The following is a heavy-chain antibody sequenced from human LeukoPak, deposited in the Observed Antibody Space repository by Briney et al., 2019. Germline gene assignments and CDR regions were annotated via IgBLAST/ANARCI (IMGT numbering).Heavy chain of an antibody. CDR3: ARDRVVTPYNFFDP. CDR2: ISGSGGTT. D-gene: IGHD4-23*01. Sequence: GGSLRLSCAASGFTFSDYAMAWVRQAPGKGLEWVSSISGSGGTTYYADSVNGRFTVSRDNHVNTLYLQMDILRADDTAVYYCARDRVVTPYNFFDPWGQGTLVTVSS. J-gene: IGHJ5*02. V-gene: IGHV3-23*01. CDR1: GFTFSDYA.